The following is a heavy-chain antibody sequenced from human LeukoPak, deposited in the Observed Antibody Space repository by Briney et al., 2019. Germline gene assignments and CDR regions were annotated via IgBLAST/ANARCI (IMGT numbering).Heavy chain of an antibody. CDR1: GGSIRSYY. V-gene: IGHV4-59*01. Sequence: SETLSLTCTVSGGSIRSYYWSWIRQPPGKGLEWIGYIYYTGTTNYNPSLKSRVTISVDTSKNQFSLKLSSETAEETAVYYCARSIYGSGNSWFDPWGQGTLVTVSS. D-gene: IGHD3-10*01. J-gene: IGHJ5*02. CDR2: IYYTGTT. CDR3: ARSIYGSGNSWFDP.